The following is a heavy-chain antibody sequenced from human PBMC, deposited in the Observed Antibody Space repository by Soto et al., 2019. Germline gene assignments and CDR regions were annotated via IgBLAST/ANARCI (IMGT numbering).Heavy chain of an antibody. D-gene: IGHD6-19*01. CDR1: GFTFSSYA. V-gene: IGHV3-23*01. CDR3: ARLTSGWYLDY. CDR2: ISGSGGST. Sequence: EVQLLEAGGGLVQPGGSLRLSCAASGFTFSSYAMSWVRQAPGKGLEWVSGISGSGGSTYYAYSVKGRFTISRDNPKITLSLKMNNLRADDTAVYYRARLTSGWYLDYWGQGTLVTVSS. J-gene: IGHJ4*02.